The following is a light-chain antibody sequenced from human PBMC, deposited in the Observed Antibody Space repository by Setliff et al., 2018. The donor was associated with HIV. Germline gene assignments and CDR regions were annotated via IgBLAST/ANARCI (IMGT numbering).Light chain of an antibody. CDR1: SSDIGSYNL. CDR3: CSYTGDNVLYV. V-gene: IGLV2-23*02. CDR2: KVN. J-gene: IGLJ1*01. Sequence: QSALTQPASVSGSPGQSITISCTGTSSDIGSYNLVSWYQQHPGRAPKLIIYKVNKQPSEVSARFSASKSGNTASLTISELQADDEADYYCCSYTGDNVLYVFGTGTKATVL.